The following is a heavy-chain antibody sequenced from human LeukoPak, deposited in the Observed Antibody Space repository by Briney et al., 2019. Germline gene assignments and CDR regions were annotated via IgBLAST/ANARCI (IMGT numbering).Heavy chain of an antibody. CDR2: IWYDGSNK. D-gene: IGHD6-6*01. Sequence: GGSLRLSCAASGFTFSSYGMHWVRQAPGKGLEWVAVIWYDGSNKYYVDSVKGRFTISRDNSKNTLYLQMNSLRAEDTAVYYCARDSYSSSSGGDYWGQGTLVTVSS. CDR3: ARDSYSSSSGGDY. V-gene: IGHV3-33*01. J-gene: IGHJ4*02. CDR1: GFTFSSYG.